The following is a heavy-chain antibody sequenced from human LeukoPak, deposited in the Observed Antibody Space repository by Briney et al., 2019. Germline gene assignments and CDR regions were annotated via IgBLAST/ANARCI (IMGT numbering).Heavy chain of an antibody. CDR2: IIPIFGTA. Sequence: AASVTVSCKASGGTFSSYAISWVRQAPGQGLEWMGGIIPIFGTANYAQKFQGRVTITADESTSTAYMELSSLRSEDTAVYYCARPTTDSSGEYYYYGMDVWGQGTTVTVSS. CDR3: ARPTTDSSGEYYYYGMDV. CDR1: GGTFSSYA. J-gene: IGHJ6*02. V-gene: IGHV1-69*13. D-gene: IGHD6-25*01.